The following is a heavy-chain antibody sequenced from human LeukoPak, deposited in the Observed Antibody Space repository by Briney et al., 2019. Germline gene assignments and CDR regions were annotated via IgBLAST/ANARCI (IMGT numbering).Heavy chain of an antibody. V-gene: IGHV3-23*01. CDR1: GFTFSSYA. J-gene: IGHJ4*02. Sequence: PGGSLRLSCAASGFTFSSYAMSWVRQAPGKGLEWVSVISISGGSTNYADSVKGRFTISRDNSKNTLYVQMNSLRAEDTAVYYCAKGRAGIDYWGQGTLVIVSS. CDR2: ISISGGST. CDR3: AKGRAGIDY. D-gene: IGHD6-19*01.